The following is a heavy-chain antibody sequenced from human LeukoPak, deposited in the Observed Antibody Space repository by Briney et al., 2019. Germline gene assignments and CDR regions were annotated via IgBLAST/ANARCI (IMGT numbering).Heavy chain of an antibody. CDR2: MYSSGTT. Sequence: PSQTLSLSCSVSGASITSGKSYWSWIRQPAGKRPEFVGRMYSSGTTNYNPSVGSRVTISVDTSKNLFTLNLTSVTAADTAVYYCARDEGRHGFDDWGPGTLVTVSS. D-gene: IGHD3-10*01. CDR1: GASITSGKSY. J-gene: IGHJ4*02. CDR3: ARDEGRHGFDD. V-gene: IGHV4-61*02.